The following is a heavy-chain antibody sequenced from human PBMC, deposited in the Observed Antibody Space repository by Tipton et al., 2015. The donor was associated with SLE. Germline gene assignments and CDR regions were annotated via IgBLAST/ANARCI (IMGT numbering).Heavy chain of an antibody. V-gene: IGHV4-39*07. CDR3: ARGRRCSGGSCYPPFDY. Sequence: TLSLTCTVSGGSISRSYYYWGWIRQPPGKGLEWIGSIYYSGSTYYHPSLKSRVTISMNTSKNQFSLKLSSVTAADTAVYYCARGRRCSGGSCYPPFDYWGQGTLVTVSS. CDR2: IYYSGST. J-gene: IGHJ4*02. CDR1: GGSISRSYYY. D-gene: IGHD2-15*01.